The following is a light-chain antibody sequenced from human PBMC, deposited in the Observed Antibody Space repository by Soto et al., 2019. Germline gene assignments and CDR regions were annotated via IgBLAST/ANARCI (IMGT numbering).Light chain of an antibody. Sequence: QSVLTQPPSASGTPGQRVTISCSGSSSNIGSNYVYWYQQLPGTAPKLLIYRNNQRPSGVPDRFSGSKSGTSASLAISGLRSEDEAHYYCATWDDSLSDVVFGGGTKLTVL. CDR2: RNN. J-gene: IGLJ2*01. CDR1: SSNIGSNY. CDR3: ATWDDSLSDVV. V-gene: IGLV1-47*01.